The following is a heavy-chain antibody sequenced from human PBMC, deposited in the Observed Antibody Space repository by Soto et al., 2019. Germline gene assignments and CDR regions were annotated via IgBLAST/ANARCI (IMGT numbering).Heavy chain of an antibody. CDR3: ARGLEWSGNDY. V-gene: IGHV4-38-2*01. Sequence: SETLSLTCAVSGYSIGSGYYLGWVRQPPGKGLEWIGNIYHSGSTYYNPSLRGRVTMSLDTSKNQFSLNLMSVTSADTAVYYCARGLEWSGNDYWGQGTLVTVSS. CDR2: IYHSGST. J-gene: IGHJ4*02. CDR1: GYSIGSGYY. D-gene: IGHD3-3*01.